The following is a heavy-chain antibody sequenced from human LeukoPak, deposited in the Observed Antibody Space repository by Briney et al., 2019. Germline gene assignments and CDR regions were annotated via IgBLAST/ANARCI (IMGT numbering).Heavy chain of an antibody. CDR2: ISAYNGNT. Sequence: ASVTVSCKASGYTFTSYGISWVRQAPGQGLEWMGWISAYNGNTNYAQKLQGRVTMTTDTSTSTAYMELRSLRSDDTAVYYCARDNNWNDRRVTPTGYMDVWGKGTTVTISS. CDR1: GYTFTSYG. D-gene: IGHD1-1*01. J-gene: IGHJ6*03. V-gene: IGHV1-18*01. CDR3: ARDNNWNDRRVTPTGYMDV.